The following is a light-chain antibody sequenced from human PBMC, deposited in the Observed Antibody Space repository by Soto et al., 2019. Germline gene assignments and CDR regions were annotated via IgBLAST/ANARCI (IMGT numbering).Light chain of an antibody. CDR1: QSVNTR. J-gene: IGKJ1*01. CDR3: LQYNSDPWT. V-gene: IGKV1-5*03. Sequence: DIQMTQSPSTLSASVGDRVTITCRASQSVNTRLAWCQQKPGKAPKVLIYRASTLAGGVPSRFSGSGSGTEVTLTISSLQPYDSATYFCLQYNSDPWTFGQGTKVEV. CDR2: RAS.